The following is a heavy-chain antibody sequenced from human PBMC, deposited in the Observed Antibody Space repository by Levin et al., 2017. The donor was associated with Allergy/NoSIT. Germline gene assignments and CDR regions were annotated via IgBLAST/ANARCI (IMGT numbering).Heavy chain of an antibody. CDR3: AKDVGRQDMDENYYGSGSYYSD. D-gene: IGHD3-10*01. J-gene: IGHJ4*02. V-gene: IGHV3-30*18. CDR2: ISYDGSNK. CDR1: GFTFSSYG. Sequence: GESLKISCAASGFTFSSYGMHWVRQAPGKGLEWVAVISYDGSNKYYADSVKGRFTISRDNSKNTLYLQMNSLRAEDTAVYYCAKDVGRQDMDENYYGSGSYYSDWGQGTLVTVSS.